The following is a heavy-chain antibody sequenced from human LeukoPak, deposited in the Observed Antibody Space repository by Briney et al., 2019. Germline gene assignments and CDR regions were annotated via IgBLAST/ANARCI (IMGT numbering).Heavy chain of an antibody. CDR3: ARTSWRGDILTGYYIGGAYYFDY. J-gene: IGHJ4*02. Sequence: PSQTLSLTCTVSGGSISSGSYYWSWIRQPAGKGLEWIGRIHTSRSTNYNPSLKSRVTISVDTSKNQFSLKLSSVTAADTAVYYCARTSWRGDILTGYYIGGAYYFDYWGQGTLVTVSS. V-gene: IGHV4-61*02. CDR2: IHTSRST. D-gene: IGHD3-9*01. CDR1: GGSISSGSYY.